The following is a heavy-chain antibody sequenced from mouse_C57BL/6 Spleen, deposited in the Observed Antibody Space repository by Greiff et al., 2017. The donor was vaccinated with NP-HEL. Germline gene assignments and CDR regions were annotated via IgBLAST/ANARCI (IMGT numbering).Heavy chain of an antibody. J-gene: IGHJ1*03. CDR3: AKVYYYGSSHWYFDV. V-gene: IGHV1-72*01. CDR2: IDPNSGGT. CDR1: GYTFTSYW. Sequence: VQLVESGAELVKPGASVKLSCKASGYTFTSYWMHWVKQRPGRGLEWIGRIDPNSGGTKYNEKFKSKATLTVDKPSSTAYMQLSSLTSEDSAVYYCAKVYYYGSSHWYFDVWGTGTTVTVSS. D-gene: IGHD1-1*01.